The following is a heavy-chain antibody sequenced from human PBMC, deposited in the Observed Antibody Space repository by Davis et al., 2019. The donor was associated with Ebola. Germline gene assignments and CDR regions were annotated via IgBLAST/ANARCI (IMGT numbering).Heavy chain of an antibody. CDR1: GFSLSTSGMC. V-gene: IGHV2-70*01. D-gene: IGHD3-10*01. Sequence: SGPTLVKPTQTLTLTCTFSGFSLSTSGMCVSWIRQPPGKALEWLALIDWDDDKYYSTSLKTRLTISKDTSKNQVVLTMTNMDPVDTATYYCARNLWFGELWGWFDPWGQGTLVTVSS. CDR2: IDWDDDK. J-gene: IGHJ5*02. CDR3: ARNLWFGELWGWFDP.